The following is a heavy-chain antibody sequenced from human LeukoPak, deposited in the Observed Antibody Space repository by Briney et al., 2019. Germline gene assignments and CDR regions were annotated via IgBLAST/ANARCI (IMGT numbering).Heavy chain of an antibody. J-gene: IGHJ4*02. CDR1: GFTFSSYA. Sequence: GGSLGLSCAASGFTFSSYAMSWVRQAPGRGLEWVSAISGSGGSTYYADSVKGRFTISRDNSKNTLYLQMNSLRAEDTAVYYCAKDLTRRNDYWGQGTLVTVSS. CDR3: AKDLTRRNDY. V-gene: IGHV3-23*01. CDR2: ISGSGGST.